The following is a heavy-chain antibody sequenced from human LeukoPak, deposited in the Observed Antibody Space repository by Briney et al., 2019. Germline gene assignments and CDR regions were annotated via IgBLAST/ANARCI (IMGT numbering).Heavy chain of an antibody. Sequence: GGSLRLSCAASGFAFSSYAMSWVRQAPGKGLEWVSALCGSGSSTWYVDSVKGRFTISRDNSKNTLYLQMNSLRAEDTAIYYCAKDYYDSSGSRYTYWGQGTLVTVSS. CDR3: AKDYYDSSGSRYTY. CDR1: GFAFSSYA. CDR2: LCGSGSST. D-gene: IGHD3-22*01. V-gene: IGHV3-23*01. J-gene: IGHJ4*02.